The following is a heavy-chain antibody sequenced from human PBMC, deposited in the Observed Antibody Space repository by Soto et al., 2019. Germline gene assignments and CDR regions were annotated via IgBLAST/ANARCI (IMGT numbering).Heavy chain of an antibody. CDR1: GYSVADLS. CDR3: ARWGSPLTHQWLPALRS. CDR2: FDPEDGET. J-gene: IGHJ5*02. V-gene: IGHV1-24*01. D-gene: IGHD2-21*02. Sequence: QVQLVQSGAEVKKPGASVKVSCQVSGYSVADLSIQWVRQAPGKGLDWMGGFDPEDGETVYAQKFQGRVSVTEETSTDTAYMELRSLTSEDTAVYYGARWGSPLTHQWLPALRSWGQGTLVTVSS.